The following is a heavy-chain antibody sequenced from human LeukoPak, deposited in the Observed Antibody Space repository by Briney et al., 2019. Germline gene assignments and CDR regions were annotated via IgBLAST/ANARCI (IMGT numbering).Heavy chain of an antibody. Sequence: PSETLSLTCAVYGGSFSGYYWSWIRQPPGKGLEWIGEINHSGSTNYNPSLKSRVTISVDTSKNQFSLKLSPVTAADTAVYYCARLMGYCSSTSCYAWWFDPWGQGTLVTVSS. D-gene: IGHD2-2*01. J-gene: IGHJ5*02. CDR3: ARLMGYCSSTSCYAWWFDP. CDR1: GGSFSGYY. V-gene: IGHV4-34*01. CDR2: INHSGST.